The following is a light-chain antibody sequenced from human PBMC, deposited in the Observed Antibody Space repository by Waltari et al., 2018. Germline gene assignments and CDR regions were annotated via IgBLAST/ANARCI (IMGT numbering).Light chain of an antibody. CDR3: QTWDSSPVV. Sequence: SFELTQPPSVSVSLGQTATITCSGHELAANFVWWYQQRPGQSPVMVIYRNNKRPSGIPERFSGSISGSTATLTISGTQDLDEADYYCQTWDSSPVVFGGGTKLTVL. CDR1: ELAANF. CDR2: RNN. V-gene: IGLV3-1*01. J-gene: IGLJ2*01.